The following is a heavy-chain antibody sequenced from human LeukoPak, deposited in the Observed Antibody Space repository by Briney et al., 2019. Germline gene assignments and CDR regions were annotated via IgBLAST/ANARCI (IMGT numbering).Heavy chain of an antibody. D-gene: IGHD6-6*01. V-gene: IGHV1-8*01. CDR2: MSPNSGNT. CDR3: ARGTLLYSSSSGYWFDP. CDR1: GYTFTSYD. J-gene: IGHJ5*02. Sequence: ASVKVSCKASGYTFTSYDINWVRQATGQGLEWMGWMSPNSGNTGYAQKFQGRVTMTRNTSISTAYMELSSLRSEDTAVYYCARGTLLYSSSSGYWFDPWGQGTLVTVSS.